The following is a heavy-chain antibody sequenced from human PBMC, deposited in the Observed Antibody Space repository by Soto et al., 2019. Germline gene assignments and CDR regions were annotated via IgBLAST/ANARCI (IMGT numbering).Heavy chain of an antibody. CDR1: GFTFGDYA. Sequence: GGSLRLSCTASGFTFGDYAMSWFRQAPGKGLEWVGFIRSKAYGGTTEYAASVKGRFTISRDDSKSIAYLQMNSLKTEDTAVYHCTRELSVVVVAATRDYWGQGTLVTVSS. J-gene: IGHJ4*02. V-gene: IGHV3-49*03. CDR3: TRELSVVVVAATRDY. D-gene: IGHD2-15*01. CDR2: IRSKAYGGTT.